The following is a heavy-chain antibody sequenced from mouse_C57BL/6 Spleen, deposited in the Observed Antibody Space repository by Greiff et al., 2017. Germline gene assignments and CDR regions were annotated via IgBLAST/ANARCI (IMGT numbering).Heavy chain of an antibody. CDR3: SYDGYPAWFAY. V-gene: IGHV5-17*01. CDR1: GFTFSDYG. CDR2: ISSGSSTI. Sequence: EVKLVESGGGLVKPGGSLKLSCAASGFTFSDYGMHWVRQATEKGLEWVAYISSGSSTIYYADTVKGRFTISRDNAKNTLFLQMTSLRSEDTAMYYCSYDGYPAWFAYWGQGTLVTVSA. J-gene: IGHJ3*01. D-gene: IGHD2-3*01.